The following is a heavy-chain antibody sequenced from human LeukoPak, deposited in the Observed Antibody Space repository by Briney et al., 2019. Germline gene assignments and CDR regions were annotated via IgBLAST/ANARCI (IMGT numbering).Heavy chain of an antibody. CDR1: GINVSTNY. Sequence: GGSLRLSCAASGINVSTNYMTWIRQAPGKGLEWVSLIYGGGAAYYAESVRGRFTISRDNSKNTLFLQMNSLRAEDTAVYYCVSSSGQQLIPYDYWGQGTHVAVSS. J-gene: IGHJ4*02. CDR2: IYGGGAA. CDR3: VSSSGQQLIPYDY. D-gene: IGHD6-13*01. V-gene: IGHV3-66*02.